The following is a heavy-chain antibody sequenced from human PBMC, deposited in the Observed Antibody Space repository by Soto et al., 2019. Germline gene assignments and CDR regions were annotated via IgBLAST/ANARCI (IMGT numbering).Heavy chain of an antibody. D-gene: IGHD3-3*02. CDR2: IIPIFPTP. J-gene: IGHJ6*02. V-gene: IGHV1-69*12. CDR1: GGTFRTNA. Sequence: QVQLVQSGAEVKKPGSSVKISCKASGGTFRTNAFSWVRQAPGQGLEWMGGIIPIFPTPDYAQKYQGRVTITADESTTTTYMELSSLRSEDTATYYCARDRDRQQLGGNYYYIMAVWGQGTTVTGSS. CDR3: ARDRDRQQLGGNYYYIMAV.